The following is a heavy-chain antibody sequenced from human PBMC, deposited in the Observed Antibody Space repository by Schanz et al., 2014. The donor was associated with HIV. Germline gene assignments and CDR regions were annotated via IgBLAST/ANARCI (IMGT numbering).Heavy chain of an antibody. Sequence: QVQLVESGGGVVQPGRSLRLSCAASGFTFSTCGMHWVRQAPGKGLECVAFISYDGSNKYYADSVKGRFTISRDNSKNTLYLQMNSLRDEDTAVYYCARAGVTDRFDHWGQGTLVSVSS. V-gene: IGHV3-30*03. CDR2: ISYDGSNK. CDR1: GFTFSTCG. J-gene: IGHJ4*02. CDR3: ARAGVTDRFDH. D-gene: IGHD2-21*02.